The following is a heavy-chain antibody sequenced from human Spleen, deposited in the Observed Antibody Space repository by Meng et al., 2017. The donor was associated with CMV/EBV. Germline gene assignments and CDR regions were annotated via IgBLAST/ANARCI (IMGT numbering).Heavy chain of an antibody. J-gene: IGHJ6*02. V-gene: IGHV3-21*01. CDR3: ARDLIAARLRGYYYGMDV. D-gene: IGHD6-6*01. CDR2: ISSSSSYI. Sequence: GESLKISCAASGFTFSSYVMHWVRQAAGKGLEWVSSISSSSSYIYYADSVKGRFTISRDNAKNSLYLQMNSLRAEDTAVYYCARDLIAARLRGYYYGMDVWGQGTTVTVSS. CDR1: GFTFSSYV.